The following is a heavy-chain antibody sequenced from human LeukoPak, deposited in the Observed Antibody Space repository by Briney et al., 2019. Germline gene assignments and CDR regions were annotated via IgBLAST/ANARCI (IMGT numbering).Heavy chain of an antibody. V-gene: IGHV3-74*01. D-gene: IGHD2-21*02. J-gene: IGHJ4*02. Sequence: PGGSLRLSCATSGFTFSNYWMHWVRQAPGKGLMWVSQINNDGTRTTYVDSVKGRVTISRDNAKNTVYLQLNNLRADDTALYFCARDQGLPDFWGQGTLVTVSS. CDR2: INNDGTRT. CDR1: GFTFSNYW. CDR3: ARDQGLPDF.